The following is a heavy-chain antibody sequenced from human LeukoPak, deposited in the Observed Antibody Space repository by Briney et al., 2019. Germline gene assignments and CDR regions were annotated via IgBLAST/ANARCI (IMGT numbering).Heavy chain of an antibody. CDR2: IKEDGSEK. Sequence: GGSLRLSCAASGFTFSRYWMTWVRQAPGKGLEWVANIKEDGSEKYYVDSVKGRFTISRDNANNSLCLQVNSLRAEDTAVYYCARGGGTNDLWGQGTMVTVSS. D-gene: IGHD1-7*01. CDR3: ARGGGTNDL. CDR1: GFTFSRYW. J-gene: IGHJ3*01. V-gene: IGHV3-7*04.